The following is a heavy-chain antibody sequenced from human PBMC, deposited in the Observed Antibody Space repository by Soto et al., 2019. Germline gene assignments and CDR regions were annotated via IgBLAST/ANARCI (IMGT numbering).Heavy chain of an antibody. D-gene: IGHD4-17*01. V-gene: IGHV4-30-2*01. CDR3: ARGNGEYYYFDY. Sequence: SETLSLTCAVSGGSISSGGYSWSWIRQPPGKVLEWIGYIYHSGSTYYNPSLKSRVTISVDRSKNQFSLKLSSVTAADTAVYYCARGNGEYYYFDYWGQGTLVTVSS. CDR2: IYHSGST. J-gene: IGHJ4*02. CDR1: GGSISSGGYS.